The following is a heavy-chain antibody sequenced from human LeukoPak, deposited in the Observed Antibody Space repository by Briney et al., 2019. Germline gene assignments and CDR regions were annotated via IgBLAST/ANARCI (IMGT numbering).Heavy chain of an antibody. CDR1: GGSISSYY. Sequence: SETLSLTCTVSGGSISSYYWSWIRQPPGKGLEWIGYIYYSGSTNYNPSLKSRVTISVDTSKNQFSLKLSSVTAADTAVYYCARRIAVAGSLGTSAFDIWGQGTMVTVSS. V-gene: IGHV4-59*12. J-gene: IGHJ3*02. CDR3: ARRIAVAGSLGTSAFDI. D-gene: IGHD6-19*01. CDR2: IYYSGST.